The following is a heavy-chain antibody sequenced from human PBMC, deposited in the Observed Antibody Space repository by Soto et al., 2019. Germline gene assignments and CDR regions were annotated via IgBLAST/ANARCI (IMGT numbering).Heavy chain of an antibody. D-gene: IGHD5-18*01. J-gene: IGHJ4*02. Sequence: PXGSLRLTCAASGFTFSSYSMSWVRQAPGKGLDWVSTISGSDGRTYSTDSVKGRFTISRDNSRNTAYLQMNSLRVEDTAVYYCAKGVSQYTPLALFDYWGRGTLVTVSS. V-gene: IGHV3-23*01. CDR1: GFTFSSYS. CDR2: ISGSDGRT. CDR3: AKGVSQYTPLALFDY.